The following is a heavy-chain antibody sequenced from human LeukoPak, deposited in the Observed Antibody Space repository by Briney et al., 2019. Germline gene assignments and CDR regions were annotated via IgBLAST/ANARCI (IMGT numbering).Heavy chain of an antibody. CDR2: IYYTGST. CDR3: ARGGDYGDFIDY. Sequence: SETLSLTCTVSGGSISSSSYYWSWIRQPPWKGLEWIGYIYYTGSTNYNPSLKSRVTVLVDTSKNQFSLELSSVTAADTAVYYCARGGDYGDFIDYWGQGTLVTVSS. CDR1: GGSISSSSYY. D-gene: IGHD4-17*01. J-gene: IGHJ4*02. V-gene: IGHV4-61*01.